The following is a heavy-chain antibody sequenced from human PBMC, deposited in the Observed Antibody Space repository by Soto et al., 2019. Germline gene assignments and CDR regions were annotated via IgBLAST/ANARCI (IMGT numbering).Heavy chain of an antibody. Sequence: TLSLTCTVSGGSISSGDYYWSWIRQPPGKGLEWIGYIYYSGSTYYNPSLKSRVTISVDTSKNQFSLKLSSVTAADTAVYYCARVWRGTSYGPPNWFDPWGQGTLVTVSS. J-gene: IGHJ5*02. CDR2: IYYSGST. V-gene: IGHV4-30-4*01. D-gene: IGHD5-18*01. CDR3: ARVWRGTSYGPPNWFDP. CDR1: GGSISSGDYY.